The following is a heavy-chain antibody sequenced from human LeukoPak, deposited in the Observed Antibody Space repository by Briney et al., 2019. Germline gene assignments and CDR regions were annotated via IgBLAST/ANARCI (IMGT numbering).Heavy chain of an antibody. Sequence: ASVKVSRKASGYTFTSYGISWVRQAPGQGLEWMGWISAYNGNTNYAQKLQGRATMTTDTSTSTAYMELRSLRSDDTAVYYCARDHDGYNYYYYYMDVWGKGTTVTVSS. D-gene: IGHD5-24*01. CDR1: GYTFTSYG. CDR3: ARDHDGYNYYYYYMDV. V-gene: IGHV1-18*01. J-gene: IGHJ6*03. CDR2: ISAYNGNT.